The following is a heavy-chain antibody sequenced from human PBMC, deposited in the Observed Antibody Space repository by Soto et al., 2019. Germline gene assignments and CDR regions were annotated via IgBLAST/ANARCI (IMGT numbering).Heavy chain of an antibody. D-gene: IGHD3-3*01. CDR2: IYYSGST. V-gene: IGHV4-31*03. CDR3: ARDNNITIFGVVINHWFDP. CDR1: GGSISSGGYY. Sequence: SETLSLTCTVSGGSISSGGYYWSWIRQHPGKGLEWIGYIYYSGSTYYNPSLKSRVTISVDTSKNQFSLKLSSVTAADTAVYYCARDNNITIFGVVINHWFDPWGQGTLVTVSS. J-gene: IGHJ5*02.